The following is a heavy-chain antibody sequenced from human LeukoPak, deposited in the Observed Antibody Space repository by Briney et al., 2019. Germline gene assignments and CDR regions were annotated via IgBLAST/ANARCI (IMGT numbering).Heavy chain of an antibody. CDR1: GGTFSSLT. Sequence: GASVKVSCKASGGTFSSLTINWVRQAPGQGLEWMGGIIPIFGRANYAQKFQGRVTITADGSTTTAYMEPSSLRSEDMAVYYCARGPLSGPFDYWGQGTLVTVSS. CDR3: ARGPLSGPFDY. CDR2: IIPIFGRA. V-gene: IGHV1-69*13. D-gene: IGHD2/OR15-2a*01. J-gene: IGHJ4*02.